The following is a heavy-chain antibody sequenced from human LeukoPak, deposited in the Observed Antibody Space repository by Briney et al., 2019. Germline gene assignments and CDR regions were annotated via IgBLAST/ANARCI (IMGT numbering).Heavy chain of an antibody. V-gene: IGHV4-30-2*01. CDR3: ARGGSSVQDFDY. CDR1: GGSISSGGYS. J-gene: IGHJ4*02. CDR2: IYHSGST. Sequence: SETLSLTCAVSGGSISSGGYSWSWIRQPPGKGLEWIGYIYHSGSTYYNPSLKSRVTISVDRSKNQFSLKLSSVTVADTAVYYCARGGSSVQDFDYWGQGTLVTVSS. D-gene: IGHD1-26*01.